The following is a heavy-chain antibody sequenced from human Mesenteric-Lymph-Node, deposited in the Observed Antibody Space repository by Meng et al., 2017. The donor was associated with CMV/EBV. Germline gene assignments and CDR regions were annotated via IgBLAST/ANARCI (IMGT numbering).Heavy chain of an antibody. Sequence: GGSLRLSCAASGFTFSSYEMNWVRQAPGKGLEWVSYISSSGSTIYYADSVKGRFTISRDNAKNSLYLQMNSLRAEDTAVYYCARDLDSRGYFPDYWGQGTLVTVSS. CDR1: GFTFSSYE. D-gene: IGHD3-22*01. J-gene: IGHJ4*02. CDR3: ARDLDSRGYFPDY. V-gene: IGHV3-48*03. CDR2: ISSSGSTI.